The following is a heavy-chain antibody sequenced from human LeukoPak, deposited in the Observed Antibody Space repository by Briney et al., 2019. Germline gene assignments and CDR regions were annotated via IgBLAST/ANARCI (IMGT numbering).Heavy chain of an antibody. J-gene: IGHJ4*02. CDR2: ITSSGSTI. CDR3: ARGQHYFAY. CDR1: GFTFSDYY. V-gene: IGHV3-11*04. Sequence: GGSLRLSCAASGFTFSDYYMSWIRQAPGKGLEWVSYITSSGSTINYADSVKGRFTVFRDNAKNSLYLQMSSLRAEDTAVYYCARGQHYFAYWGQGTLVTVSS. D-gene: IGHD2-2*01.